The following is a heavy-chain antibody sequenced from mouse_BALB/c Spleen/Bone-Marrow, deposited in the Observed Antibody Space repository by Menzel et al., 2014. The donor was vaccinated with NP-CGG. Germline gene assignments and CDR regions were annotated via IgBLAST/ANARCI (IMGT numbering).Heavy chain of an antibody. CDR2: IDPANGNT. D-gene: IGHD1-1*01. V-gene: IGHV14-3*02. CDR1: GFNIKDTY. Sequence: VQLQQPGAELVKPGASVKLSCTASGFNIKDTYMHWVEQRPEQGLEWIGRIDPANGNTKYDPKFQGKATITADTSSNTAYLQLSSLTSEDTAVYYCARYYYGYYFDYWGQGTTLTVSS. J-gene: IGHJ2*01. CDR3: ARYYYGYYFDY.